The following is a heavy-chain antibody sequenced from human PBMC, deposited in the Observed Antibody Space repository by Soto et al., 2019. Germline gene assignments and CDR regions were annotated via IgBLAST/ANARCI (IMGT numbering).Heavy chain of an antibody. V-gene: IGHV3-15*01. D-gene: IGHD4-17*01. CDR1: GLTFGSRA. Sequence: GSLRLSCVASGLTFGSRAMTWVRQAPGEGLEWVGRIKSKTDGGTTDYAAPVKGRFTISRDDSKNTLYLQMNSLKTEDTAVYYCTTGPPLRFPYYYYYGMDVWGQGTTVTVSS. J-gene: IGHJ6*02. CDR3: TTGPPLRFPYYYYYGMDV. CDR2: IKSKTDGGTT.